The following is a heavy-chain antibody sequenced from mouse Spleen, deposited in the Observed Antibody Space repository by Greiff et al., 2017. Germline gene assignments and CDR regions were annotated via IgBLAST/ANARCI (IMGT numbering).Heavy chain of an antibody. Sequence: VHLVESGPGLVQPSQSLSITCTVSGFSLTSYGVHWVRQSPGKGLEWLGVIWGGGSTDYNAAFISRLSISKDNSKSQVFFKMNSLQADDTAIYYCARTLLWYPYAMDYWGQGTSVTVSS. D-gene: IGHD2-1*01. CDR3: ARTLLWYPYAMDY. CDR1: GFSLTSYG. V-gene: IGHV2-2*01. CDR2: IWGGGST. J-gene: IGHJ4*01.